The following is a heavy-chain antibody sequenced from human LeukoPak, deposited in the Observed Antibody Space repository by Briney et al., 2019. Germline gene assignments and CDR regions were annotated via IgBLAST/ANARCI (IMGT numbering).Heavy chain of an antibody. V-gene: IGHV3-9*03. CDR2: ISWNSGSI. Sequence: GGSLRLSCAASRFIFDDYAMHWVRQAPGKGLEWVSGISWNSGSIGYADSVKGRFTISRDNAKNSLYLQMNSLRAEDMALYYCAKARAAGLTLDAFDIWGQGTMVTVSS. D-gene: IGHD6-13*01. CDR1: RFIFDDYA. J-gene: IGHJ3*02. CDR3: AKARAAGLTLDAFDI.